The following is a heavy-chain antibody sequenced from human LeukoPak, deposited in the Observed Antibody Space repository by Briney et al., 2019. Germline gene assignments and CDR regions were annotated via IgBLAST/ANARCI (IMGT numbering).Heavy chain of an antibody. V-gene: IGHV3-15*01. CDR1: GFTFSNAW. J-gene: IGHJ4*02. D-gene: IGHD3-22*01. CDR3: TTDPRITMIVVVSN. Sequence: KPGGSLRLSCAASGFTFSNAWMSWVRQAPGKGREGVGRIKRKTDGGTTDYAAPVKCRFTISRDDSKNTLYLQMNSLKTEDTAVYYCTTDPRITMIVVVSNWSQGTLVTVSS. CDR2: IKRKTDGGTT.